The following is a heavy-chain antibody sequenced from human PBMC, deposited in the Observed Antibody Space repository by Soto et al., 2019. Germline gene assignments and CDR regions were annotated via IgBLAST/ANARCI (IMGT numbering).Heavy chain of an antibody. D-gene: IGHD4-17*01. CDR3: AKDRIMATVTTPSPYYYYYGMDV. CDR1: GFTFSSYG. V-gene: IGHV3-30*18. CDR2: ISYDGSNK. J-gene: IGHJ6*02. Sequence: PGGSLRLSCAASGFTFSSYGMHWVRQAPGKGLEWVAVISYDGSNKYYADSVKGRFTISRDNSKNTLYLQMNSLRAEDTAVYYCAKDRIMATVTTPSPYYYYYGMDVWGQGTTVTVSS.